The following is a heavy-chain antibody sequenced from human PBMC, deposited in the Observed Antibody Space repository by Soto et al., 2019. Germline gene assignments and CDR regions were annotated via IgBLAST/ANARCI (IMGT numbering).Heavy chain of an antibody. Sequence: PSQTFSLTCAISGDSVSSNSAAWNWIRQSPSRGLEWLGRTYYRSKWYNDYAVSVKSRITINPDTSKNQFSLQLNSVTPEDTAVYYCARDQREELERPYYYYYYMDVWGKGTTVTVSS. CDR1: GDSVSSNSAA. CDR2: TYYRSKWYN. J-gene: IGHJ6*03. D-gene: IGHD1-1*01. V-gene: IGHV6-1*01. CDR3: ARDQREELERPYYYYYYMDV.